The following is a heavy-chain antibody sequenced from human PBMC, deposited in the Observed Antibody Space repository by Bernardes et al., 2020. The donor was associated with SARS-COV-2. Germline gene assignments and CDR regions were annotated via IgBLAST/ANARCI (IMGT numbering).Heavy chain of an antibody. CDR3: ARDSGSVAAGGNYLDS. D-gene: IGHD6-6*01. CDR2: T. Sequence: TYYADSVEGRFTISRDNSKNSLYLQMKSLRTEDTALYYCARDSGSVAAGGNYLDSWGHGTLVTVPS. V-gene: IGHV3-43*01. J-gene: IGHJ4*01.